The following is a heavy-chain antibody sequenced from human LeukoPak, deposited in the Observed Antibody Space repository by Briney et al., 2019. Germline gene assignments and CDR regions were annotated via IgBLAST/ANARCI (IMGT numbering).Heavy chain of an antibody. V-gene: IGHV4-59*01. CDR1: GGSISSYY. CDR3: ARVAVHCAGGTCYYGAGGFWLDP. J-gene: IGHJ5*02. D-gene: IGHD2-8*02. CDR2: ISNSGNT. Sequence: WETLSLTCNVSGGSISSYYWSWIRQPPGKGLEWIGYISNSGNTNYSPSLKSRVTISLDTSKNQFSLKVPSVTAADTAVYYCARVAVHCAGGTCYYGAGGFWLDPWGQGTLVTVSS.